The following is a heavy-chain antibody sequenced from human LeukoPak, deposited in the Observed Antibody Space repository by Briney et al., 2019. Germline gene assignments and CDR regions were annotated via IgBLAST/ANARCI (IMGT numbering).Heavy chain of an antibody. CDR3: ARGLNGVWFDP. D-gene: IGHD2-8*01. J-gene: IGHJ5*02. CDR1: GGSISNYY. CDR2: IYHTGST. Sequence: PSETLSLTCTVSGGSISNYYWSWIRQPPGKGLEWMGFIYHTGSTNYNPSLKSRVTISLDTSKSQLSLNQSSVTAADTAVYYCARGLNGVWFDPWGQGALVTVSS. V-gene: IGHV4-59*01.